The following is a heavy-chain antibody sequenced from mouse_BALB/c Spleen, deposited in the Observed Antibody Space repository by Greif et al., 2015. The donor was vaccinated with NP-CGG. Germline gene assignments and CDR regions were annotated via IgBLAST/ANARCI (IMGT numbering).Heavy chain of an antibody. CDR1: GFTFTDYY. V-gene: IGHV7-3*02. Sequence: EVKLVESGGGLVQPGGSLRLSCATSGFTFTDYYMSWVRQPPGKALEWLGFIRNKANGYTTEYSASVKGRFTISRDNSQSILYLQMNTLRAEDSATYYCARDRGYDGDYYAMDYWGQGTSVTVSS. CDR3: ARDRGYDGDYYAMDY. J-gene: IGHJ4*01. D-gene: IGHD2-2*01. CDR2: IRNKANGYTT.